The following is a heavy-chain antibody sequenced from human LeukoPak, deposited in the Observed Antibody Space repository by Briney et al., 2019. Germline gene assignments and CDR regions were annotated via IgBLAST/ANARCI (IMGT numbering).Heavy chain of an antibody. CDR1: GFNFFKYS. J-gene: IGHJ4*02. CDR2: ISSCETSSSRFI. V-gene: IGHV3-21*01. Sequence: GGSLRLSCEASGFNFFKYSINWVRQAPGKGLEWVSSISSCETSSSRFIYYADSVRGRFTISRDNAKNSLYLQMNSLRAEDTAVYYYARDPNYYDSSGYSVDLDWGQGTLVTVSS. CDR3: ARDPNYYDSSGYSVDLD. D-gene: IGHD3-22*01.